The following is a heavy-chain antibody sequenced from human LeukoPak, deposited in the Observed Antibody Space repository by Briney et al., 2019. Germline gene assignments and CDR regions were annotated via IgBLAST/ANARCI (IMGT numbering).Heavy chain of an antibody. D-gene: IGHD4-17*01. CDR3: AELTGDPNY. CDR1: GYTFSGFY. V-gene: IGHV1-2*02. CDR2: INPNSGGT. Sequence: ASVKVSCKASGYTFSGFYMHWVRQAPGQELECMGWINPNSGGTNYAQKFQGRVTMTRDTSINTVYMELSRLRSDDTAVYNCAELTGDPNYWGQGTLVTVSP. J-gene: IGHJ4*02.